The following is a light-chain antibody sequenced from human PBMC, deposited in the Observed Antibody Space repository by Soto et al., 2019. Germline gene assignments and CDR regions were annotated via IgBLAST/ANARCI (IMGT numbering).Light chain of an antibody. V-gene: IGKV1-39*01. J-gene: IGKJ1*01. CDR2: AAS. CDR3: QHYNSFSLT. CDR1: QSVSSY. Sequence: DIQMTQSPSSLSASVGDRVTITCRASQSVSSYLNWYQHKPGKAPKLLIYAASSLQSGVPSRFRGSGSGTEFTLTINNLQTDDFATYYCQHYNSFSLTFGPGTKVDI.